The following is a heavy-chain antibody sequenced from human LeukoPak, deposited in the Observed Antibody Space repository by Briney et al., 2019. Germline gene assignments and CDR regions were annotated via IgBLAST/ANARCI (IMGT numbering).Heavy chain of an antibody. CDR3: ARDPIVVAPAALTDYYYYGMDV. CDR2: IYTSGST. D-gene: IGHD2-2*01. J-gene: IGHJ6*02. V-gene: IGHV4-4*07. CDR1: GGSISSYY. Sequence: SETLSLTCTVSGGSISSYYWSWIRQPAGKGLGWIGRIYTSGSTNYNPSLKSRVTMSVDTSKNQFSLKLSSVTAADTAVYYCARDPIVVAPAALTDYYYYGMDVWGQGTTVTVSS.